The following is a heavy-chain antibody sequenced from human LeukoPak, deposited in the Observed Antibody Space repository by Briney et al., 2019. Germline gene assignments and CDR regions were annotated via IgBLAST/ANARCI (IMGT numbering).Heavy chain of an antibody. V-gene: IGHV3-74*01. CDR3: ARGMDDIDY. J-gene: IGHJ4*02. CDR2: INTDGSDR. D-gene: IGHD3-9*01. CDR1: GFTFSNYW. Sequence: GGSLRLSCAASGFTFSNYWMNWVRQAPGKGLAWVSRINTDGSDRSYADSVKGQFTISRDNAKNTLFLEMDSLRGEDTATYYCARGMDDIDYWGQGILITVSS.